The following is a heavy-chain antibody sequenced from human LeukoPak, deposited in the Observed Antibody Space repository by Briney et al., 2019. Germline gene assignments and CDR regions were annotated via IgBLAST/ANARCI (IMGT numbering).Heavy chain of an antibody. V-gene: IGHV3-33*01. CDR3: ASAYGSGSYYSPSLDY. CDR2: IWYDGSNT. CDR1: GFTFSSYG. D-gene: IGHD3-10*01. Sequence: GGSLRLSCAASGFTFSSYGMHWVRQAPGKGLEWVALIWYDGSNTYYADSVKGRFTISRDNSKNTLYLQMNSLRAEDTAVYYCASAYGSGSYYSPSLDYWGQGILVTVSS. J-gene: IGHJ4*02.